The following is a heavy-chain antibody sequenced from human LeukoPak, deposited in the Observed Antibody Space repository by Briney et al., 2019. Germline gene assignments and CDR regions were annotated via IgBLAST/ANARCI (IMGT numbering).Heavy chain of an antibody. CDR3: ASADSSSWYYFDY. D-gene: IGHD6-13*01. Sequence: ASVTVSFKSSGYTFTGYYMHWVRQAPGQGLEWMGWINPNSGGTNYAQKFQGRVTMTRDTSISTAYMELSRLRSDDTAVYYCASADSSSWYYFDYWGQGTLVTVSS. J-gene: IGHJ4*02. CDR1: GYTFTGYY. CDR2: INPNSGGT. V-gene: IGHV1-2*02.